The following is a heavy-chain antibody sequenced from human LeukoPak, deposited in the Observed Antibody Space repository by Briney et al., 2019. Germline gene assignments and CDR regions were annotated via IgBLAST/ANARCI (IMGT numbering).Heavy chain of an antibody. CDR1: GFTFSSYS. CDR3: ARDFARTGDYHHFDY. D-gene: IGHD7-27*01. J-gene: IGHJ4*02. V-gene: IGHV3-21*01. CDR2: LITSNDI. Sequence: PGGSLRLSGAASGFTFSSYSMNWVRQAPGKGLEWVSSLITSNDIYYADSVKGRFTISRDNAKNSLYLQMNGLRAEDTAVYYCARDFARTGDYHHFDYWGQGTLVTVSS.